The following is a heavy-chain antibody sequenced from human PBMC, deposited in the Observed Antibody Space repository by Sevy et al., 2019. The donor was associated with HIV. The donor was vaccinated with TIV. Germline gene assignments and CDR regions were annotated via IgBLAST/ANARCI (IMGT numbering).Heavy chain of an antibody. Sequence: SETLSLTCTVSGGSISSSSYYWGWIRQPPGKGLEWIGTIYYSGSTYYNPSLKSRVTIFVDTSKNQFSLKLSSVTAADTAVYYCANLCDSSVEGAFDIWGQGTMVTVSS. D-gene: IGHD3-22*01. J-gene: IGHJ3*02. CDR2: IYYSGST. V-gene: IGHV4-39*01. CDR1: GGSISSSSYY. CDR3: ANLCDSSVEGAFDI.